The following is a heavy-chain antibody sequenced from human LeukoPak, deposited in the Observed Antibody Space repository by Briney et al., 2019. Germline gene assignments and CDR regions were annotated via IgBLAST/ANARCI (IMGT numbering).Heavy chain of an antibody. D-gene: IGHD4-17*01. V-gene: IGHV3-49*04. CDR1: GFTFSSYY. J-gene: IGHJ6*02. CDR2: IRSKAYGGTT. Sequence: PGGSLRLSCAASGFTFSSYYMNWVRQAPGKGLEWVGFIRSKAYGGTTEYAASVKGRFTISRDDSKSIAYLQMNSLKTEDTAVYYCTRDLQDYGDHYYYYYGMDVWGQGTTVTVSS. CDR3: TRDLQDYGDHYYYYYGMDV.